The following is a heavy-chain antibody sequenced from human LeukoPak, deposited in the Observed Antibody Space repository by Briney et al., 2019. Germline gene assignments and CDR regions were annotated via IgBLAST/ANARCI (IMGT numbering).Heavy chain of an antibody. CDR2: IYYSGST. D-gene: IGHD3-22*01. V-gene: IGHV4-31*03. CDR3: ARVAYYYDSSGPDY. CDR1: GGSISSGVYY. J-gene: IGHJ4*02. Sequence: SETLSLTCTVSGGSISSGVYYWSWIRQHPGKGLEWIGYIYYSGSTYYNPSLKSRVTISVDTSKNQFSLKLSSVTAADTAVYYCARVAYYYDSSGPDYWGQGTLVTVSS.